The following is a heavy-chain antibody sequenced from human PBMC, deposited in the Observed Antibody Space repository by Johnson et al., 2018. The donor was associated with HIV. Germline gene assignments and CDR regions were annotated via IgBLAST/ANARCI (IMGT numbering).Heavy chain of an antibody. CDR2: INWNGGST. J-gene: IGHJ3*02. V-gene: IGHV3-20*04. D-gene: IGHD3-22*01. Sequence: VQLVECGGSVVRPGGSLRLSCEASGFSFDDYGMAWVRQPPGKGLEWVSGINWNGGSTGYADSVKGRFTISRDNSKNTLYLQMNSLRAEDTAVYYCAKVGGYYDSSGYLGDAFDIWGQGTMVTVSS. CDR3: AKVGGYYDSSGYLGDAFDI. CDR1: GFSFDDYG.